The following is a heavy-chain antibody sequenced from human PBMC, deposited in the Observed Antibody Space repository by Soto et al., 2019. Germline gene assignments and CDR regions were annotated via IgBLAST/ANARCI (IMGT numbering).Heavy chain of an antibody. J-gene: IGHJ3*02. CDR2: IYYSGST. Sequence: QVQLQESGPGLVKPSETLSLTCTVSGGSISSYYWSWIRQPPGKGLEWIGYIYYSGSTNYNPSLKSRVTISVDTSKNQFSLKLSSVTAADTAVYYCVRAGGVNWATFSTDAFDIWGQGTMVTVSS. CDR1: GGSISSYY. D-gene: IGHD7-27*01. V-gene: IGHV4-59*08. CDR3: VRAGGVNWATFSTDAFDI.